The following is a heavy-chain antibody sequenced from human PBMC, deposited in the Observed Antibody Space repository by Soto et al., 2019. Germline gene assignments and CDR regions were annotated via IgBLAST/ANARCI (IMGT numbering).Heavy chain of an antibody. CDR2: INAGNGNT. V-gene: IGHV1-3*01. CDR3: AREGGITIFGVVIYYGMDV. Sequence: QVQLVQSGAEVKKPGASVKVSCKASGYTFTSYAMHWVRQAPGQRLEWMGWINAGNGNTKYSQKFRGRVTITRDTSASTAYMELSSLRSEDTAVYYCAREGGITIFGVVIYYGMDVWGQGTTVTVSS. CDR1: GYTFTSYA. J-gene: IGHJ6*02. D-gene: IGHD3-3*01.